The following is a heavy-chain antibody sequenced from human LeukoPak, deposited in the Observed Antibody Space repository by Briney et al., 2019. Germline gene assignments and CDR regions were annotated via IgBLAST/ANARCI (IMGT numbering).Heavy chain of an antibody. D-gene: IGHD4-23*01. V-gene: IGHV1-69*05. J-gene: IGHJ6*03. CDR2: IIPIFGTA. CDR3: ARDLSGNSEGIYYYMDV. CDR1: GGTFSSYA. Sequence: ASVKVSCKASGGTFSSYAISWVRQAPGQGLEWMGGIIPIFGTANYAQKFQGRVTITTDESTSTAYMELSSLRSEDTAVYYCARDLSGNSEGIYYYMDVWGKGTTVTVSS.